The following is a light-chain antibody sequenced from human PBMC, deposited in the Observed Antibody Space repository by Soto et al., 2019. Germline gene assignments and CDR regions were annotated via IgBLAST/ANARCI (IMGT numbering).Light chain of an antibody. J-gene: IGLJ3*02. CDR2: EVT. CDR1: TGYIGDYYY. CDR3: GSYTSSDTLEMV. V-gene: IGLV2-14*01. Sequence: QSVLTQPASVSGSPGQSITISCTGTTGYIGDYYYVSWFQQHPGKAPKLMIYEVTTRPSGVSYRFSGSMSGNTASLTISGLRPEDEADYYCGSYTSSDTLEMVFGGGTKLTVL.